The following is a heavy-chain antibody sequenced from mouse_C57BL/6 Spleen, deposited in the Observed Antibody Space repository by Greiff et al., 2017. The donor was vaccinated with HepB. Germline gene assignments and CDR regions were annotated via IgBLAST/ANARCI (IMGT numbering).Heavy chain of an antibody. CDR2: IYPRDGST. CDR3: ARVGLRYWYFDV. D-gene: IGHD3-1*01. CDR1: GYTFTDHT. V-gene: IGHV1-78*01. J-gene: IGHJ1*03. Sequence: VQLQQSDAELVKPGASVKISCKASGYTFTDHTIHWMKQRPEQGLEWIGNIYPRDGSTKYNEKFKDKATLTADKSSSTAYMQLNSLTSEDSAVYFCARVGLRYWYFDVWGTGTTVTVSS.